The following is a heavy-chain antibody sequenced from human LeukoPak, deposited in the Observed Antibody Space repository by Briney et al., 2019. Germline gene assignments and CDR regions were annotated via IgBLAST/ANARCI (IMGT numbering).Heavy chain of an antibody. V-gene: IGHV4-39*07. CDR2: IFYSGST. J-gene: IGHJ4*02. CDR1: SGSISTSNYY. CDR3: ATAQREYYYDSSGIMGN. Sequence: PSETLSLTCTVSSGSISTSNYYWGWVRQPPGTALEWIGNIFYSGSTYYSPSLKSRVTISLDTSRNQFSLKLSSVTAADTAVYYCATAQREYYYDSSGIMGNWGQGTLVTVSS. D-gene: IGHD3-22*01.